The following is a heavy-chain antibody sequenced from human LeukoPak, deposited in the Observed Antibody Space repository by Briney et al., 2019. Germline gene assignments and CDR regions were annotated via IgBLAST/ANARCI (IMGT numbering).Heavy chain of an antibody. D-gene: IGHD1-26*01. J-gene: IGHJ5*02. CDR2: VYYSGSA. CDR3: ARSTGTYYPFDL. V-gene: IGHV4-59*01. CDR1: GGSINGYY. Sequence: SSETLSLTCNVSGGSINGYYWSWIRQPPGKGLEWIACVYYSGSANYNPSLKSRVTISVDTSNNQFSLKLTSVTTADAAIYYCARSTGTYYPFDLWGLGTLVTVSS.